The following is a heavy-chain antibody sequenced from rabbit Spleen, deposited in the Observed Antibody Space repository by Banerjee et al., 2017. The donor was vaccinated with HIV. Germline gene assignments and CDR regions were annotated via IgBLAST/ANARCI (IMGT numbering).Heavy chain of an antibody. V-gene: IGHV1S40*01. CDR1: GFSFSGDSY. CDR2: IDIGSSGFT. D-gene: IGHD1-1*01. CDR3: ARDTSSSFSSYGMDL. Sequence: QSLEESGGDLVKPGASLTLTCTASGFSFSGDSYMCWVRQAPGKGLEWIVCIDIGSSGFTYYANWAKGRFTISKTSSTTVTLQMTSLTAADTATYFCARDTSSSFSSYGMDLWGQGTLVTVS. J-gene: IGHJ6*01.